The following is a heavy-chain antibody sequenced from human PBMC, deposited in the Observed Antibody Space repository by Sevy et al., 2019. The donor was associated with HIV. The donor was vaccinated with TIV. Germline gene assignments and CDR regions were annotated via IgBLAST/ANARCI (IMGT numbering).Heavy chain of an antibody. CDR3: ARDQGGYGDYSFDH. CDR1: GGSIGRNY. V-gene: IGHV4-59*01. CDR2: INRSGST. Sequence: SETLSLTCTVSGGSIGRNYWSWIRQPPGRGLEWIAYINRSGSTTYNPPLKSRVTISFDTSKNQFSLNLTSGTAADTAVYYCARDQGGYGDYSFDHWGQGNLVTDSS. D-gene: IGHD4-17*01. J-gene: IGHJ4*02.